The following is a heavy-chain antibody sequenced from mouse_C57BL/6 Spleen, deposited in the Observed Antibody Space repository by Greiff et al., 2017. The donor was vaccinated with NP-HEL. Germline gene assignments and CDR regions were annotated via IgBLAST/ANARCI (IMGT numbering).Heavy chain of an antibody. J-gene: IGHJ3*01. D-gene: IGHD2-1*01. V-gene: IGHV2-2*01. CDR1: GFSLTSYG. CDR2: IWSGGST. Sequence: QVQLQQSGPGLVQPSQSLSITCTVSGFSLTSYGVHWVRQSPGKGLEWLGVIWSGGSTDYNAAFISRLIISKDISRSQVFFKMNNLQADDTARYYCARTGGNYAYWGQGTLVTVSA. CDR3: ARTGGNYAY.